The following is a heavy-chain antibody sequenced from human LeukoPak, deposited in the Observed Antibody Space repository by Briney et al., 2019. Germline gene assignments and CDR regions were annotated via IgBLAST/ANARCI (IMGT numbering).Heavy chain of an antibody. CDR1: GFTFSNAW. CDR2: IKSKTDGGTT. CDR3: TTEWGSGWNFDY. D-gene: IGHD6-19*01. Sequence: GGSLRLSCAASGFTFSNAWMSWVRQAPGKGLEWAGHIKSKTDGGTTDYAAPVRGRFTISGDDSKNTLYLQMNSLETEDTAVYYCTTEWGSGWNFDYWGQGTLVTVSS. V-gene: IGHV3-15*01. J-gene: IGHJ4*02.